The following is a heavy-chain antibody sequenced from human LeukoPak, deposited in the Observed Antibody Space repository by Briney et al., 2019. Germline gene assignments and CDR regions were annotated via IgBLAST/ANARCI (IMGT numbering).Heavy chain of an antibody. V-gene: IGHV3-30*18. D-gene: IGHD6-19*01. CDR1: GFTFSSYG. CDR3: AKVRGPGEVSGWYYFDS. J-gene: IGHJ4*02. CDR2: ISYDGSNR. Sequence: GRSLRLSCVASGFTFSSYGMHWVRQAPGKGLEWEAFISYDGSNRYYVDSVKGRFTISRDNSKNTLYLQMNSLRPEDTAVYYCAKVRGPGEVSGWYYFDSWGQGTLVTVSS.